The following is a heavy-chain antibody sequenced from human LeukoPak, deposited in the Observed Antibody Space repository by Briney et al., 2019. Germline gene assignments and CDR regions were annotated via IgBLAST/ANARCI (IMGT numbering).Heavy chain of an antibody. J-gene: IGHJ4*02. CDR3: ARELLLMNWNRPWFDY. D-gene: IGHD1/OR15-1a*01. CDR2: ISAYNGKT. V-gene: IGHV1-18*01. CDR1: GYTFTSYG. Sequence: ASVKVSCKASGYTFTSYGISWVRQAPGQGLEWMGWISAYNGKTNYAQKLQGRVTMTTDTSTSTAYMELRSLRSDDTAVYYCARELLLMNWNRPWFDYRGQGTLVTVSS.